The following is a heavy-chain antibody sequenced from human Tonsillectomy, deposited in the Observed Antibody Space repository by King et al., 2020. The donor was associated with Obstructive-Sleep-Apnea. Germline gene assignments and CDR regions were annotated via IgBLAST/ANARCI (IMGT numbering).Heavy chain of an antibody. J-gene: IGHJ4*02. CDR2: FYYSGST. CDR1: GGSISSGGYY. V-gene: IGHV4-31*03. D-gene: IGHD2-2*01. Sequence: QLQESGPGLVKPSQTLSLTCTVSGGSISSGGYYWSWIRQHPGKGLEWIGYFYYSGSTYYNPSLKSRVTISVDTSKNQFSLKLSSVTAADTAVYYCARGTGYCSSTSCYGYYFDYWGQGTLVTVSS. CDR3: ARGTGYCSSTSCYGYYFDY.